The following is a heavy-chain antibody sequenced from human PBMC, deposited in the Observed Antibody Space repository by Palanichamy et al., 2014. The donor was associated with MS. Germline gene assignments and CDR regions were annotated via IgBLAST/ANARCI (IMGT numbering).Heavy chain of an antibody. CDR2: IYYSGST. V-gene: IGHV4-39*01. J-gene: IGHJ4*02. CDR3: ARRKGKVGATTTFDY. D-gene: IGHD1-26*01. CDR1: GGSISSSSYY. Sequence: QLQLQESGPGLVKPSETLSLTCTVSGGSISSSSYYWGWIRQPPGKGLEWIGSIYYSGSTYYNPSLKSRVTISVDTSKNQFSLKLSSVTAADTAVYYCARRKGKVGATTTFDYWGQGTLVTVSS.